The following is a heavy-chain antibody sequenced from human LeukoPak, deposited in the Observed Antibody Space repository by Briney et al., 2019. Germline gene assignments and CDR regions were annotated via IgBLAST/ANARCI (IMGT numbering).Heavy chain of an antibody. CDR1: GGSISSYY. J-gene: IGHJ6*03. D-gene: IGHD6-13*01. CDR3: ASVPAAAGTGGYYYYYMDV. V-gene: IGHV4-59*01. CDR2: IYYSGST. Sequence: SEALSLTCTVSGGSISSYYWSWIRQPPGKGLEWIGYIYYSGSTNYNPSLKSRVTISVDTSKNQFSLKLSSVTAADTAVYYCASVPAAAGTGGYYYYYMDVWGKGTTVTVS.